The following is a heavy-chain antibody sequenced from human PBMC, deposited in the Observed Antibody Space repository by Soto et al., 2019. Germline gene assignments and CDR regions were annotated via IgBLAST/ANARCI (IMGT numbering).Heavy chain of an antibody. J-gene: IGHJ4*02. V-gene: IGHV3-49*04. CDR2: ITKKTYGATT. D-gene: IGHD5-18*01. Sequence: PGGSLRLSCSASGFTFSDYAMSWVRQAPGKGLEWVAFITKKTYGATTEYAASVKGRFTISRDDSKSIVYLQLNSLKAEDTAVYYCTRDSGYSFDYWGQGTLVTVSS. CDR3: TRDSGYSFDY. CDR1: GFTFSDYA.